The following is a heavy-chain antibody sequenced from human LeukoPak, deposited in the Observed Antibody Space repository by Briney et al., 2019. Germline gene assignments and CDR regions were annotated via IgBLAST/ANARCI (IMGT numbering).Heavy chain of an antibody. CDR1: GYTFTGYY. V-gene: IGHV1-2*02. Sequence: GASVKVSCKASGYTFTGYYMHWVRQAPGQGLEWMGWINPNSGGTNYAQKFQGRVTMTRDTSISTAYMELSRLRSDDTAVYYCARRTLMGATHFDYWGQGTLVTVSS. CDR3: ARRTLMGATHFDY. J-gene: IGHJ4*02. CDR2: INPNSGGT. D-gene: IGHD1-26*01.